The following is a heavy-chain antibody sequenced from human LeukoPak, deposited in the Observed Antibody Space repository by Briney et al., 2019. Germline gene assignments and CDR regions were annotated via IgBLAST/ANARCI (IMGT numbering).Heavy chain of an antibody. J-gene: IGHJ4*02. CDR3: TRRSSSWYPFDY. D-gene: IGHD6-13*01. Sequence: GGSLRLSCSASGFTFSSYAMHWVRQAPGKGLEYVSAISSNGGSTYYADSVKGRSTISRDNSKNTLYLQMSSLRAEDTAVYYCTRRSSSWYPFDYWGQGTLVTVSS. CDR2: ISSNGGST. V-gene: IGHV3-64D*06. CDR1: GFTFSSYA.